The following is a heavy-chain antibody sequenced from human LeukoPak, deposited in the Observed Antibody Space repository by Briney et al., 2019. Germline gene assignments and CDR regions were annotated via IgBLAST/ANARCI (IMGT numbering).Heavy chain of an antibody. CDR2: INHSRST. Sequence: SETLSLTCAVYGGSFSGYYWSWIRQPPGKGLEWIGEINHSRSTNYNPSLKSRVTISVDTSKNQFSLKLSSVTAADTAVYYCARGPSVMTGYYNSFDYWGQGTLVTVSS. J-gene: IGHJ4*02. CDR1: GGSFSGYY. D-gene: IGHD3-9*01. V-gene: IGHV4-34*01. CDR3: ARGPSVMTGYYNSFDY.